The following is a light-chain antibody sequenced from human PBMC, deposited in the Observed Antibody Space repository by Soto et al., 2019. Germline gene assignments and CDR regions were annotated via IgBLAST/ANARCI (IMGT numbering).Light chain of an antibody. V-gene: IGKV1-39*01. Sequence: DIQMTQSPSSLSASVVDRVTITFRASQSISSYLNWYQQKPGKAPKLLIYAASSLQSGVPSRFSGSGSGTEFTLTISSLQPDDFATYYCQQYNSYSTFGQGTK. CDR2: AAS. J-gene: IGKJ1*01. CDR3: QQYNSYST. CDR1: QSISSY.